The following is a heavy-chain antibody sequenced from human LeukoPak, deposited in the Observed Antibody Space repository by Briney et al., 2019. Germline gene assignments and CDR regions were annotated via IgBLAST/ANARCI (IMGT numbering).Heavy chain of an antibody. V-gene: IGHV1-46*01. CDR3: ARVATYSSSWSPFDY. J-gene: IGHJ4*02. D-gene: IGHD6-13*01. CDR2: INPSGGRT. CDR1: GYTFTSYY. Sequence: GASVKVSCKASGYTFTSYYMHWVRQAPGQGLEWMGVINPSGGRTSYAQKFQGRVTMTRDTSTSTVYMELSSLRSEDTAVYYCARVATYSSSWSPFDYWGQGTLVTVSS.